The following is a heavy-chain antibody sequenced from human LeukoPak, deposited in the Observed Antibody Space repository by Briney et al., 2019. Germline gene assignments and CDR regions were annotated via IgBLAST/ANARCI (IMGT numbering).Heavy chain of an antibody. D-gene: IGHD6-19*01. CDR1: GYTFTGYY. J-gene: IGHJ4*02. CDR3: ARLERSGPNY. Sequence: ASVKVSCKASGYTFTGYYMPWVRQAPGQGLEWMGWINPNSGGTNYAQKFQGRVTMTRDTSISTAYMELTRLRSDDTAVYYCARLERSGPNYWGQGTLVTVSS. CDR2: INPNSGGT. V-gene: IGHV1-2*02.